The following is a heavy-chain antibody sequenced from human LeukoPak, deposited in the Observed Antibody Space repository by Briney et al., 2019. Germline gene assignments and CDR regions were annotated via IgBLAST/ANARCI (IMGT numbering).Heavy chain of an antibody. Sequence: SETLSLTCAVYGGSFSGYYWSWIRQPRGKGLEWMGEINHSGSTNYNPSLKSRVTISVDTSKNQFSLKLSSVTAADTAVYYCARMGDFWSGYYQFDYWGQGTLVTVSS. CDR3: ARMGDFWSGYYQFDY. CDR2: INHSGST. V-gene: IGHV4-34*01. CDR1: GGSFSGYY. J-gene: IGHJ4*02. D-gene: IGHD3-3*01.